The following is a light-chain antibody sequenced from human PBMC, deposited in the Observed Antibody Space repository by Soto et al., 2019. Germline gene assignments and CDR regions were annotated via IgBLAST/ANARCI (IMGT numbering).Light chain of an antibody. Sequence: QSALTQPASESGSPGQSITISCTGTSSDVGGYNYVSWNQQHPGKAPKLMIYEVSNRPSGVSNRFSGSKSGNTASLTISGLQAEDEADYYCSSYTSSSPYVFGTGTKLTVL. J-gene: IGLJ1*01. V-gene: IGLV2-14*01. CDR3: SSYTSSSPYV. CDR1: SSDVGGYNY. CDR2: EVS.